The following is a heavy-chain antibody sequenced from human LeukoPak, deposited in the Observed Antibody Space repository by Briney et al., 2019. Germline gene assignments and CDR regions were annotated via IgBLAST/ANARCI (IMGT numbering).Heavy chain of an antibody. CDR1: GDSISSSSYY. J-gene: IGHJ5*02. D-gene: IGHD3-10*01. Sequence: PSETLSLTCTVSGDSISSSSYYWGWIRQPPGKGLEWVGSIYYSGSTCYNPSLKSRVTISVDTSKNQFSLKLSSVTAADTAVYYCARDRGIGFDPWGQGTLVTVSS. CDR2: IYYSGST. CDR3: ARDRGIGFDP. V-gene: IGHV4-39*07.